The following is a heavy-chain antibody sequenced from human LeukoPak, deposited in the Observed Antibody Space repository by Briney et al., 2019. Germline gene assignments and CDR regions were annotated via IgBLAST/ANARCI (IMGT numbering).Heavy chain of an antibody. CDR1: GFSFSDYY. CDR2: ISSSGSHT. CDR3: ARHPDGSLSLDY. D-gene: IGHD1-26*01. V-gene: IGHV3-11*03. Sequence: LGGSLRLSCVASGFSFSDYYMSWIRQAPGKGLEWVSYISSSGSHTNYADSVTGRFTISRGNAKKSLHLQMNSLRAEDTAVYYCARHPDGSLSLDYWGQGTLVTVSS. J-gene: IGHJ4*02.